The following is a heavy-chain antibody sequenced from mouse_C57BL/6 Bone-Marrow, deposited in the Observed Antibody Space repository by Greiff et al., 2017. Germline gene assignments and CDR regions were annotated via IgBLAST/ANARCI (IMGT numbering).Heavy chain of an antibody. CDR2: ISDGGSYT. CDR3: ARELRTYFDY. CDR1: GFTFSSYA. V-gene: IGHV5-4*01. D-gene: IGHD1-1*01. Sequence: EVKLMESGGGLVKPGGSLKLSCAASGFTFSSYAMSWVRQTPEKRLEWVATISDGGSYTYYPDNVKGRFTISRDNAKNNLYLQMSHLKSEDTAMYYCARELRTYFDYWGQGTTRTGSS. J-gene: IGHJ2*01.